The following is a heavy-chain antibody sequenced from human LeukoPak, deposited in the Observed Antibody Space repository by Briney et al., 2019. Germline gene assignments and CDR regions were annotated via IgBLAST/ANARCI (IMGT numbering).Heavy chain of an antibody. Sequence: SETLSLTCTVSGGSMRSYYWSWIRQPPGKGQEWIGYIYYSGTTKYNPSLKSRVTISEDTSKNQFSLKLNSLTAADTAVYYCARGHTESADDYGNWFHPWGQGTLVTVSS. CDR2: IYYSGTT. CDR3: ARGHTESADDYGNWFHP. D-gene: IGHD5-12*01. V-gene: IGHV4-59*01. J-gene: IGHJ5*02. CDR1: GGSMRSYY.